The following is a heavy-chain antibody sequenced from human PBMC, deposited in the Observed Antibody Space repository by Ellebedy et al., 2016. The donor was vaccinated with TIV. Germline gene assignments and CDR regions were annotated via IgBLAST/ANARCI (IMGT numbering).Heavy chain of an antibody. V-gene: IGHV4-34*01. D-gene: IGHD3-10*01. Sequence: SETLSLXXAVYGGSFTAYYWSWIRQSPGKGLEWIGEINHSGSTSYNPSLKSRVTMSVDTSKNQFSLKVTSVTAADTGVYYCAGKSVEAPITFDYWGQGIQVTVSS. CDR1: GGSFTAYY. CDR2: INHSGST. J-gene: IGHJ4*02. CDR3: AGKSVEAPITFDY.